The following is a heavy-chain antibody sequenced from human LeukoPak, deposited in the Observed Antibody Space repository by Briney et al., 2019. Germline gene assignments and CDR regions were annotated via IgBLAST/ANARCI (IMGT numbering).Heavy chain of an antibody. Sequence: PSETLSLTCAVSGDSISNYYWSWVRQPPGKGLEWIGYIYYSGSTNYNPSLRSRGTISVDTTKNQCSLKLSSVTAADTAVYYCAREVVAAAGTVDYWGQGALVIVSS. J-gene: IGHJ4*02. D-gene: IGHD6-13*01. CDR2: IYYSGST. CDR3: AREVVAAAGTVDY. CDR1: GDSISNYY. V-gene: IGHV4-59*01.